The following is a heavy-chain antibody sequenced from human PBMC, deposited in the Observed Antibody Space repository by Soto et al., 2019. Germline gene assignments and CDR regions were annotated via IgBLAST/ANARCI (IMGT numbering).Heavy chain of an antibody. J-gene: IGHJ4*02. CDR2: IYHSGST. Sequence: SETLSLTCAVSGGSISSGGYSWSWIRQPPGKGLEWIGYIYHSGSTYYNPSLKSRVTISVDRSKNQFSLKLSSVTAAHTAVYYCARGRGYCSSTSCFPYYFDYWGQGTLVT. CDR1: GGSISSGGYS. D-gene: IGHD2-2*01. CDR3: ARGRGYCSSTSCFPYYFDY. V-gene: IGHV4-30-2*01.